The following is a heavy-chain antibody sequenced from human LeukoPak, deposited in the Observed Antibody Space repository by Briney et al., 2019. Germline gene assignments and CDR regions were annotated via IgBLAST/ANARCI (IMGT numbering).Heavy chain of an antibody. CDR1: GFTFSSYE. D-gene: IGHD1-14*01. V-gene: IGHV3-48*03. CDR2: ISSSGSTI. CDR3: ARDPLTGDWFDP. J-gene: IGHJ5*02. Sequence: SGGSLRLSCAASGFTFSSYEMNWVRQAPGKGLAWVSYISSSGSTIYYADSVKGRFTISRDNAKNSLYLQMNSLRAEDTAVYYCARDPLTGDWFDPWGQGTLVTVSS.